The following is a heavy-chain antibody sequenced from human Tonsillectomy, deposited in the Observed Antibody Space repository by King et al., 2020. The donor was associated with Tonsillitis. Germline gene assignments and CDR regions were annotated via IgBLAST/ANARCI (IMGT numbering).Heavy chain of an antibody. CDR3: ARGVTTFGMITYYYGMDV. V-gene: IGHV4-59*01. Sequence: QLQESGPGLVKPSETLSLTCTVSGGSISSYSWSWIRPPPGKGLEWIGYIYYSGSTDYNPSLKSRVTISVDTSTNQFSLKLSSVTAADTAVYYCARGVTTFGMITYYYGMDVWGQGTTVTVSS. J-gene: IGHJ6*02. D-gene: IGHD3-3*01. CDR2: IYYSGST. CDR1: GGSISSYS.